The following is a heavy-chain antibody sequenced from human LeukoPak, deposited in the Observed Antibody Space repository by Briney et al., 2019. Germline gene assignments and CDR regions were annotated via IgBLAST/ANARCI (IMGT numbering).Heavy chain of an antibody. Sequence: GGSLRLSCAASGFTFYSYGMNWVRQAPGKGLEWVSGINRSGDSTSYADSVKGRFTISRDNSKNTLYLQMNSLRAEDTAVYYCAKGRYTYGPKDYWGQGTLVTVSS. CDR3: AKGRYTYGPKDY. J-gene: IGHJ4*02. CDR2: INRSGDST. V-gene: IGHV3-23*05. D-gene: IGHD5-18*01. CDR1: GFTFYSYG.